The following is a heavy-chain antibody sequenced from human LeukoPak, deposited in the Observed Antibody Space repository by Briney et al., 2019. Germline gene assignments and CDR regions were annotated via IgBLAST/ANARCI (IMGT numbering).Heavy chain of an antibody. J-gene: IGHJ3*01. Sequence: GGSLRLSCAASGFTFSSYSMNWVRQAPGKGLVWISRISNDVISTISTSYADSVKGRFTISRDNAKNTLYLQMNSLIAEDTAVYYCARAVAGTRNAFDLWGQGTMVTVSS. CDR2: ISNDVIST. CDR1: GFTFSSYS. V-gene: IGHV3-74*01. CDR3: ARAVAGTRNAFDL. D-gene: IGHD6-19*01.